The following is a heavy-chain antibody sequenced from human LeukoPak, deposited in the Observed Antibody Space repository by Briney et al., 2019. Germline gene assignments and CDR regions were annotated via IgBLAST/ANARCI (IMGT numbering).Heavy chain of an antibody. Sequence: ASVKVSCKASGYTFTGYYMHWVRQAPGQGLEWMGWINPNSGGTNYAQKFQGRVTMTRDTSISTAYMELSRLRSEDTGGYYCARDRTRSGMDAFDIWGQGTMVTVSS. D-gene: IGHD3-10*01. V-gene: IGHV1-2*02. J-gene: IGHJ3*02. CDR3: ARDRTRSGMDAFDI. CDR1: GYTFTGYY. CDR2: INPNSGGT.